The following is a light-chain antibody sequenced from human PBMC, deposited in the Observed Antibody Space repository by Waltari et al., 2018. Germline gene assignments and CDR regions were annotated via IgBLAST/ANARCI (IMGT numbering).Light chain of an antibody. V-gene: IGLV3-19*01. CDR3: SSRDSSGDVI. CDR1: ILRVYY. J-gene: IGLJ2*01. CDR2: GKN. Sequence: SSELTQDPAVSVALGQTVRITCRGDILRVYYPNWCQQKPGQAPLLVIYGKNNRPAGTPDRFSASTSGSTASLTITGAQAEDEAHYYCSSRDSSGDVIFGGGTKLTVL.